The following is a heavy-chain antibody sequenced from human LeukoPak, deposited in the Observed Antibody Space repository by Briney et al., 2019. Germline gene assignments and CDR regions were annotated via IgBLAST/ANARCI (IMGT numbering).Heavy chain of an antibody. Sequence: PGGSLRLSCAASGFTFRDYTMSWVRQAPGKGLEWVSAIDRSGTYIKYADSVKGRFTVSRDNAKNSLSLQMNSLRAEDTAVYYCARRSPLEWLSEQYYFDYWGQGTLVTVSS. CDR1: GFTFRDYT. V-gene: IGHV3-21*04. D-gene: IGHD3-3*01. J-gene: IGHJ4*02. CDR3: ARRSPLEWLSEQYYFDY. CDR2: IDRSGTYI.